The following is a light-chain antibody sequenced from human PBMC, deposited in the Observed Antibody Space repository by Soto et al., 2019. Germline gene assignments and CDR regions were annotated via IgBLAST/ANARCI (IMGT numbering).Light chain of an antibody. J-gene: IGLJ3*02. V-gene: IGLV1-47*02. CDR1: SSNIGSDF. CDR2: NNN. Sequence: QSVLTQPPSASGTPGQRVSISCSGSSSNIGSDFVNWYQQLPGTAPKLLIYNNNQRPSGVPDRFSGSTFGTSASLAISGLRSEDEAAYYCASWDDSLSGWVFGGGTKLTVL. CDR3: ASWDDSLSGWV.